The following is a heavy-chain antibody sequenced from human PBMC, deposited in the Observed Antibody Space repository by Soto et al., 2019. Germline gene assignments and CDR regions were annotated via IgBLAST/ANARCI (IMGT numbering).Heavy chain of an antibody. CDR3: ARHPISVGATYWFAP. V-gene: IGHV4-39*01. CDR1: GGSISSSSYY. D-gene: IGHD1-26*01. J-gene: IGHJ5*02. CDR2: IYYSGST. Sequence: SETLSLTCTVSGGSISSSSYYWGWIRQPPGKGLEWIGSIYYSGSTYYNPPLKSRVTISVDTSKNQFSLKLSSVTAADTAVYYCARHPISVGATYWFAPWGQGTLVTVPS.